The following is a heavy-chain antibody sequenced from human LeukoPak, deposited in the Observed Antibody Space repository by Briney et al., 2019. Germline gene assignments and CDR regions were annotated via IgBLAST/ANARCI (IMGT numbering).Heavy chain of an antibody. CDR1: GGSISSYY. J-gene: IGHJ6*02. CDR2: IYYSGST. V-gene: IGHV4-59*08. D-gene: IGHD1-26*01. Sequence: SETLSLTCTVSGGSISSYYWSWIRQPPGKGLEWIGSIYYSGSTNYNPSLKSRVTISVDTSKNQFSLKLSSVTAADTAVYYCARHSGSYLNYYGMDVWGQGTTVTVSS. CDR3: ARHSGSYLNYYGMDV.